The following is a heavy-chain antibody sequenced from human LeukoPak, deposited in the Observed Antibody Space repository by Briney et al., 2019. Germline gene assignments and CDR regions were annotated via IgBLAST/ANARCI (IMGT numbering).Heavy chain of an antibody. V-gene: IGHV3-7*01. CDR2: IKQDGSEK. J-gene: IGHJ4*02. CDR1: GFTFSSYW. Sequence: GGSLRLSCAASGFTFSSYWMSWVRQAPGKGLEWVANIKQDGSEKYYVDSVKGRFTISRDNAKNSLYLQMDSLTADDTAVYFCACLRGPSDYWGQGTLVTVSS. CDR3: ACLRGPSDY. D-gene: IGHD4-17*01.